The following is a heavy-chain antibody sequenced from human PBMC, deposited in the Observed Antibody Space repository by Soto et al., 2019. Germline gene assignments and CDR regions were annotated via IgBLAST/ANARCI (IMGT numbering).Heavy chain of an antibody. CDR1: GFTFNNYG. D-gene: IGHD3-16*01. J-gene: IGHJ4*02. Sequence: QVQVVESGGGVVQPGTSLRLSCAASGFTFNNYGMHWVRQAPGKGLEWVAVIWYDASHKYYADSVKGRFTISRDNSKNTLYLQRSSLRGEDTSVYYCARDRPFGGTIGSAVDSWGQGTLVTVSS. CDR2: IWYDASHK. CDR3: ARDRPFGGTIGSAVDS. V-gene: IGHV3-33*01.